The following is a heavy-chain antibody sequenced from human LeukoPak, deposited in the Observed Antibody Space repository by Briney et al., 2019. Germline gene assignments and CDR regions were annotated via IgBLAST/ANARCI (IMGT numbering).Heavy chain of an antibody. D-gene: IGHD3-3*01. V-gene: IGHV3-23*01. CDR2: ISGSGGST. J-gene: IGHJ3*02. CDR1: GFTFSSYG. CDR3: ARGSRFGVVERDAFDI. Sequence: GGSLRLSCAASGFTFSSYGMSWVRQAPGKGLEWVSAISGSGGSTYYADSVKGRFTISRDNAKNSLYLQMNSLRAEDTAVYYCARGSRFGVVERDAFDIWGQGTMVTVSS.